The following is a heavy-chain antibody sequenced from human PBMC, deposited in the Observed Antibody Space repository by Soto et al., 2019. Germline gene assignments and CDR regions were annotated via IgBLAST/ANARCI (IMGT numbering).Heavy chain of an antibody. J-gene: IGHJ6*02. CDR1: GDSVTSVSDY. V-gene: IGHV4-61*01. CDR3: ARGVGFGYYYYHMDL. CDR2: IYYSGIA. D-gene: IGHD3-10*01. Sequence: SETLSVTCTVSGDSVTSVSDYWSWIRHPPGKGLEWIGYIYYSGIADYNPSLGSRVTISIDTSKNQFSLKLTSVTAADTAVYYCARGVGFGYYYYHMDLWGQGTTVTVSS.